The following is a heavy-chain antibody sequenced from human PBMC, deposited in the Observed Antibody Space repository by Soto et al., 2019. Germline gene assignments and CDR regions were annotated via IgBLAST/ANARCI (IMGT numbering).Heavy chain of an antibody. CDR3: ARDWKNTDAFDI. CDR2: IYSGGST. D-gene: IGHD1-1*01. V-gene: IGHV3-53*01. Sequence: PGGSLRLSCAASGFTVSSNYMSWVRQAPGKGLEWVSVIYSGGSTYYADSVKGRSTISRDNSKNTLYLQMNSLRAEDTAVYYCARDWKNTDAFDIWGQGTMVTVSS. CDR1: GFTVSSNY. J-gene: IGHJ3*02.